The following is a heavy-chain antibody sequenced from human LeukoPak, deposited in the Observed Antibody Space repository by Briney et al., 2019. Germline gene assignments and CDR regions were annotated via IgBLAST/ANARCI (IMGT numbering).Heavy chain of an antibody. V-gene: IGHV3-53*01. CDR2: IYSGGST. CDR3: AKKDNTIFGVVHFDY. Sequence: GGSLRLSCAASGFIVSSNYMSWVRQAPGKGLEWVSVIYSGGSTYYADSVKGRFTISRDNSKNTLYLQVNSLRAEDTAVYYCAKKDNTIFGVVHFDYWGQGTLVTVSS. CDR1: GFIVSSNY. J-gene: IGHJ4*02. D-gene: IGHD3-3*01.